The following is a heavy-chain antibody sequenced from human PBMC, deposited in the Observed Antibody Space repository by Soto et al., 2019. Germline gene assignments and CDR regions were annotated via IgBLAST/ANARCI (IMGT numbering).Heavy chain of an antibody. CDR1: GGSISSYY. CDR2: IYYSGST. Sequence: SETLSLTCTVSGGSISSYYWIWIRQPPGKGLEWIGYIYYSGSTNYNPSLKSRVTISVDTSKNQFSLKLSSVTAADTAVYYCARELGNYYYFDYWGQGTLVTVSS. V-gene: IGHV4-59*01. D-gene: IGHD4-4*01. CDR3: ARELGNYYYFDY. J-gene: IGHJ4*02.